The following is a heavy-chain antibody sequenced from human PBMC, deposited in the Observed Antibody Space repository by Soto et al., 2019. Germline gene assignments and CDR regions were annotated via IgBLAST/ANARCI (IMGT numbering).Heavy chain of an antibody. D-gene: IGHD2-2*01. Sequence: SVKVSCKASGGTFSSYAISWVRQAPGQGLEWMGGIIPIFGTANYAQKFQGRVTITADESTSTAYMELSSLRSEDTAVYYCASGDCSTHSRSGNWFHACRQAPLV. J-gene: IGHJ5*02. V-gene: IGHV1-69*13. CDR3: ASGDCSTHSRSGNWFHA. CDR2: IIPIFGTA. CDR1: GGTFSSYA.